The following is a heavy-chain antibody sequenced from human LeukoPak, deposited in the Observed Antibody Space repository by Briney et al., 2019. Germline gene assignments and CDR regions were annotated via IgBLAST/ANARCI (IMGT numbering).Heavy chain of an antibody. V-gene: IGHV3-74*01. CDR2: INSDGSST. J-gene: IGHJ4*02. Sequence: GGSLRLSCAACGFTFSSYWMHWVRQAPGKGLMWVSRINSDGSSTSYADSVKGRFTISRDNAKNTLYLQMNSLRAEDTAVYYCARDYYDSSDLDYWGQGTLVTVSS. CDR3: ARDYYDSSDLDY. D-gene: IGHD3-22*01. CDR1: GFTFSSYW.